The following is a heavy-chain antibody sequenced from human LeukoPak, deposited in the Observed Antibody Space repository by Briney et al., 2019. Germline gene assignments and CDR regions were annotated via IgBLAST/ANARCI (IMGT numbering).Heavy chain of an antibody. J-gene: IGHJ4*02. CDR3: ASGYYYDSSALGSFDY. Sequence: GASVKVCCKASGGTFSSYAISWVRQAPGQGLEWMGGIIPIFGTANYAQKFQGRVTITADESTSTAYMELSSLRSEDTAVYYCASGYYYDSSALGSFDYWGQGTLVTVSS. V-gene: IGHV1-69*13. CDR2: IIPIFGTA. CDR1: GGTFSSYA. D-gene: IGHD3-22*01.